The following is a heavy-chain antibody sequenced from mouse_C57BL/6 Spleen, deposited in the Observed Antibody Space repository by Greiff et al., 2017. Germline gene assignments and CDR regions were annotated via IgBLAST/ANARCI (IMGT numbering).Heavy chain of an antibody. Sequence: EVQLVESGGGLVQPKGSLKLSCAASGFSFNTYAMNWVRQAPGKGLEWVARIRSKSNNYATYYADSVKDRFTISRDDSESMLYLQMNNLKTEDTAMYYCVRHGAKDYAMDYWGQGTSVTVSS. CDR2: IRSKSNNYAT. CDR1: GFSFNTYA. V-gene: IGHV10-1*01. J-gene: IGHJ4*01. CDR3: VRHGAKDYAMDY.